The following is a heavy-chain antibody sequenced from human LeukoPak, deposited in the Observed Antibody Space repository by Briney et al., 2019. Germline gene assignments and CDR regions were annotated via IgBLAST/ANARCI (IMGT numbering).Heavy chain of an antibody. Sequence: GGSLRLSCAASGFTFSSYWMSWVRQAPGKGLEWVANIKQDGSEKYYVDSVKGRFTISRDNAKNSLYLQMNSLRAEDTAVYYCARVVDYDSSGYDPGCMDVWGQGTTVTVSS. CDR1: GFTFSSYW. CDR2: IKQDGSEK. D-gene: IGHD3-22*01. CDR3: ARVVDYDSSGYDPGCMDV. J-gene: IGHJ6*02. V-gene: IGHV3-7*01.